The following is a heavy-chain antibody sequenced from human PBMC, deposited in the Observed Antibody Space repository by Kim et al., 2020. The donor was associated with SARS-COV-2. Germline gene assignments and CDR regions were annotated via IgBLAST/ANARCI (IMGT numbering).Heavy chain of an antibody. V-gene: IGHV4-39*01. D-gene: IGHD3-22*01. Sequence: SETLSLTCTVSGGSISSSSYYWGWIRQPPGKGLEWIGSIYYSGSTYYNPSLKSRVTISVDTSKNQFSLKLSSVTAADTAVYYCARQKAYYYDSSGPEYFQHWGQGTLVTVSS. CDR3: ARQKAYYYDSSGPEYFQH. CDR1: GGSISSSSYY. CDR2: IYYSGST. J-gene: IGHJ1*01.